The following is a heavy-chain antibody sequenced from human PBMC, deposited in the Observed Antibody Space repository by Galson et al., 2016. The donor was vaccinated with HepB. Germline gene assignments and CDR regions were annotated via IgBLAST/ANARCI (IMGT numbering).Heavy chain of an antibody. J-gene: IGHJ6*02. Sequence: SLRLSCAASGFNFDNYATTWVRQAPGKGLEWVGFIRSTTYGGTTENAASVKGRFTISRDESRRIAYLQMNSLKIEDTGVYYCARTYDRSGGYYYYGLDVWSQGTTVTVSS. D-gene: IGHD3-3*01. V-gene: IGHV3-49*04. CDR3: ARTYDRSGGYYYYGLDV. CDR2: IRSTTYGGTT. CDR1: GFNFDNYA.